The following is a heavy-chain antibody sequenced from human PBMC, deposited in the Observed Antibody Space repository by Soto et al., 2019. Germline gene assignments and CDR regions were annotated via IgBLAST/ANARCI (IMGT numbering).Heavy chain of an antibody. V-gene: IGHV3-30*18. D-gene: IGHD2-15*01. J-gene: IGHJ5*02. Sequence: QVQLVESGGGVVQPGRSLRLSCAASGFTFSSYGMHWVRQAPGKGLEWVAVISYDGSTKYYADSVKGRFTISRDNSKNRLHLQMHSLRAEDTAVYYCAKKGADCSGGICYSGWFDPWGQGTLVTVSS. CDR2: ISYDGSTK. CDR3: AKKGADCSGGICYSGWFDP. CDR1: GFTFSSYG.